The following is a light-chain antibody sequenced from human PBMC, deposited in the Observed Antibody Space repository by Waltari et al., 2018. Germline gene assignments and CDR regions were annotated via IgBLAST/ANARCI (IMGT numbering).Light chain of an antibody. CDR3: SSYTSSISVV. V-gene: IGLV2-14*03. J-gene: IGLJ2*01. CDR2: DVT. Sequence: QSALTQPASVSGSPGQSITLSCTGTSRDVGGYNFVPWYQQHPGKAPKLMVYDVTNRPSGVSNRFSGSKSGNTASLTISGLQAEDEADYYCSSYTSSISVVFGGGTKLTVL. CDR1: SRDVGGYNF.